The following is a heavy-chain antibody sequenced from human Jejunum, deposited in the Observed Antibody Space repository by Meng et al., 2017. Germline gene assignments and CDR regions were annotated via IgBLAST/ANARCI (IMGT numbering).Heavy chain of an antibody. D-gene: IGHD1-26*01. CDR3: AKNSGTYYRTGGGDTFDI. CDR1: GFTFSNYA. V-gene: IGHV3-30*01. CDR2: ISFDGSIQ. J-gene: IGHJ3*02. Sequence: GGSLRLSCAAPGFTFSNYAMHWVRQAPGKGLEWVAHISFDGSIQYFADSVKGRFTISRDNSYNTLYLQMNSLTAEDTAVYYCAKNSGTYYRTGGGDTFDIWGQGTMVTVSS.